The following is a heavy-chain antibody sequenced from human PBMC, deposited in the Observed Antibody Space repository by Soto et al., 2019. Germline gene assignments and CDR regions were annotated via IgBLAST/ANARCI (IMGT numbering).Heavy chain of an antibody. D-gene: IGHD3-22*01. CDR1: GFTFSSYA. CDR2: ISYDGSNK. Sequence: QVQLVESGGGVVQPGRSLRLSCAASGFTFSSYAMHWVRQAPGKGLEWVAVISYDGSNKYYADSVKGRFTISRDNSKNTLYLQMNRLRAEDTAVYYCVSPDATDSSGYYPDYWGQGTLVTVSS. V-gene: IGHV3-30-3*01. CDR3: VSPDATDSSGYYPDY. J-gene: IGHJ4*02.